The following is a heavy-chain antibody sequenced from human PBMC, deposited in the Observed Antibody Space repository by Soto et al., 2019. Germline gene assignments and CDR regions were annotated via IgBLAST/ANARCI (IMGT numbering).Heavy chain of an antibody. CDR1: GFTVSSNY. J-gene: IGHJ4*02. V-gene: IGHV3-53*01. Sequence: GSLRLSCAASGFTVSSNYMNWVRQAPGKGLEWVSVLYSGGTTHYADSVKGRFTISRDNSKNTLYLQMTSLRAEDTAVYYCARGLTYSSSWYWAFDYWGQGTLVTVSS. CDR3: ARGLTYSSSWYWAFDY. CDR2: LYSGGTT. D-gene: IGHD6-13*01.